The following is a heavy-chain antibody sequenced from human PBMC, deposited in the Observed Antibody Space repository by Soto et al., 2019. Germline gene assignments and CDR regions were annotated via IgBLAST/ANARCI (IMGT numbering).Heavy chain of an antibody. CDR3: VRDLVVIYSAIDI. V-gene: IGHV4-30-2*05. Sequence: PSETLSLTCAVSGGSISRGGYSCGWIRQQQGKGPEWIGYIYHSGSTYYNPSLKSRVTISVDTSKNQFSLKLSSVTAADTAVYYCVRDLVVIYSAIDIWGQGTMVTVSS. D-gene: IGHD2-15*01. CDR2: IYHSGST. J-gene: IGHJ3*02. CDR1: GGSISRGGYS.